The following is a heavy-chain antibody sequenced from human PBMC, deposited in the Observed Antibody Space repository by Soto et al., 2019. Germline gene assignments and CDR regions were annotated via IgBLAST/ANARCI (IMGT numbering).Heavy chain of an antibody. Sequence: QVQLVQSGAEVKKPGASVKVSCKASGYTFTSYYLHWVRQAPGQGLEWMGIVNPDGGTTTYSQKFQGRVSMTMDTSTDTVYMELSSLRSEDTAVYYCARSTSGFDYWGQGTLVTVSS. CDR2: VNPDGGTT. CDR3: ARSTSGFDY. D-gene: IGHD3-10*01. CDR1: GYTFTSYY. V-gene: IGHV1-46*01. J-gene: IGHJ4*02.